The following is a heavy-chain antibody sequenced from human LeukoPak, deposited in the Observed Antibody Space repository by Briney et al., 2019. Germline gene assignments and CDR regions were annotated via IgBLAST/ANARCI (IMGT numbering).Heavy chain of an antibody. J-gene: IGHJ4*02. CDR1: GFTFSSYW. Sequence: GGSLRLSCAASGFTFSSYWMNWVRQPPGKGLEWVANIKRDGSEKYYVHSVKGRFTISRDNAKNSLYLQMNSLRAEDTAVYYCARDSSRGYTYGYGDYWGQGTLVTVSS. V-gene: IGHV3-7*01. D-gene: IGHD5-18*01. CDR3: ARDSSRGYTYGYGDY. CDR2: IKRDGSEK.